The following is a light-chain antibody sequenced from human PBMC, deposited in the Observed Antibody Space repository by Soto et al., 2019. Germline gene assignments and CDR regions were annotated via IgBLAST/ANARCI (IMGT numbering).Light chain of an antibody. J-gene: IGKJ4*01. CDR3: QQYDNSLLT. V-gene: IGKV3-20*01. Sequence: EIVLTQSPGTLSLSPGERATLSCRASQSVSSNYLAWYQQKPGQAPRLLIYGASSRATGIPDKFSGSGSGTDFSLTISRLEPEDFAVYYCQQYDNSLLTFGGGTKVEIK. CDR2: GAS. CDR1: QSVSSNY.